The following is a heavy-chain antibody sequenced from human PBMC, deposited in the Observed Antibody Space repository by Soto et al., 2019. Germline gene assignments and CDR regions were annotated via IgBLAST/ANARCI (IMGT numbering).Heavy chain of an antibody. Sequence: EVQLLESGGGLVQPGGSLRLSCVASGFSFSGFAMSWVRQAPGKGLVWVSSITGSGVSIYYADSVRGRFTISRDNSKNTRYLQMSSLRAEDTAWYYCAKDAIPYSNSYDLDHGGRGALVTVSS. D-gene: IGHD6-6*01. CDR1: GFSFSGFA. CDR3: AKDAIPYSNSYDLDH. J-gene: IGHJ4*02. V-gene: IGHV3-23*01. CDR2: ITGSGVSI.